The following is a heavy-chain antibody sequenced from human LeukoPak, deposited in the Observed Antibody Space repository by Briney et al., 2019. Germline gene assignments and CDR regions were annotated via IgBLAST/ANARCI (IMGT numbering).Heavy chain of an antibody. D-gene: IGHD1-14*01. CDR3: AKDATGPAGS. CDR2: ISYDGSNK. CDR1: GFTFSSYG. J-gene: IGHJ5*02. Sequence: GRSLRLSCAASGFTFSSYGMHWVRQAPGKGLEWVAVISYDGSNKYYADSVKGRLTISRDNSKNTLYLQMNSLRAEDTAVYYCAKDATGPAGSWGQGTLVTVSS. V-gene: IGHV3-30*18.